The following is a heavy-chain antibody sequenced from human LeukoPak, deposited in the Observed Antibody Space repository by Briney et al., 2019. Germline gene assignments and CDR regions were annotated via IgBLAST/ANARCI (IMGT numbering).Heavy chain of an antibody. V-gene: IGHV4-4*07. J-gene: IGHJ4*02. D-gene: IGHD6-13*01. CDR2: IYNSGST. CDR3: ARAGNSSSWSFDY. Sequence: PSETLSLTCTVYGGSISSYYWSWIRQPPGKGLEWIGRIYNSGSTNYNPSLKSRVTMSVDTSKNQFSLKLSSVTAADTAVYYCARAGNSSSWSFDYWGQGTLVTVSS. CDR1: GGSISSYY.